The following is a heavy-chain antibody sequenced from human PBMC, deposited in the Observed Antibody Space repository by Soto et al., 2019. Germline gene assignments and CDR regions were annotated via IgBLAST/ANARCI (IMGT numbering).Heavy chain of an antibody. D-gene: IGHD4-4*01. V-gene: IGHV3-30*18. CDR1: GFIFSNYG. CDR2: VSWDGKAQ. CDR3: VKEATVKAAHHFDY. Sequence: QVQLVESGGGVVQPGGSLRLSCAASGFIFSNYGMQWFRQAPGKGLEWVAVVSWDGKAQYYADSVKGRFTTSRENSGETLSLQMNSLRPDATAVYYCVKEATVKAAHHFDYWCQGTLVTVSS. J-gene: IGHJ4*02.